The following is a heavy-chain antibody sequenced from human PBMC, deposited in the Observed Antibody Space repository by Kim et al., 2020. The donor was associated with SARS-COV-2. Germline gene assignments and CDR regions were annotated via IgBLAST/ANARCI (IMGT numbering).Heavy chain of an antibody. J-gene: IGHJ5*02. CDR1: GGSFSGYY. D-gene: IGHD4-17*01. Sequence: SETLSLTCAVYGGSFSGYYWSWIRQPPGKGLEWIGEINHSGSTNYNPSLKSRVTISVDTSKNQFSLKLSSVTAADTAVYYCARGVIRGFTTVTTNRYVFGGFDPWGQGTLVTVSS. CDR3: ARGVIRGFTTVTTNRYVFGGFDP. CDR2: INHSGST. V-gene: IGHV4-34*01.